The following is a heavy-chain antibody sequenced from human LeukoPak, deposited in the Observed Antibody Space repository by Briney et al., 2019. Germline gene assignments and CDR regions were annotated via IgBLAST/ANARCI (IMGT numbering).Heavy chain of an antibody. V-gene: IGHV4-30-4*08. J-gene: IGHJ4*02. D-gene: IGHD4-17*01. CDR3: AKMGNPAAVTTDY. Sequence: TSETLSLTCTVSGDSSSSGDYFWNWLRQPPGKGLEWIGYIYYSGSTYYNPSLKSRVSISVDKSKNQFPLKLSSVTAADTAIYYCAKMGNPAAVTTDYWGQGTLVTVSS. CDR2: IYYSGST. CDR1: GDSSSSGDYF.